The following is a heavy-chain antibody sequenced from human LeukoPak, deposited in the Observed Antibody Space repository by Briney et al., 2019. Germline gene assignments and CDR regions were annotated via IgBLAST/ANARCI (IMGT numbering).Heavy chain of an antibody. J-gene: IGHJ5*02. D-gene: IGHD1-14*01. V-gene: IGHV1-8*01. CDR2: MNPNSGNT. CDR3: ARGRSGALPLARTYDWFDP. CDR1: GYTFTSYD. Sequence: ASVKVSCKASGYTFTSYDINWVRQATGQGLEWMGWMNPNSGNTGYAQKFQGRVTMTRNTSISTAYMELSSLRSEDTAVYYCARGRSGALPLARTYDWFDPWGQGTLVTVSS.